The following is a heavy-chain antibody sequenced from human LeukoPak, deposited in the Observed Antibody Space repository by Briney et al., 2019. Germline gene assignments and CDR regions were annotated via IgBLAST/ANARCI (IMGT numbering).Heavy chain of an antibody. CDR1: GFTFSSYS. J-gene: IGHJ4*02. V-gene: IGHV3-48*01. CDR3: AKDSLLGIIDY. CDR2: ISSSSSTI. Sequence: GGSLRLSCAASGFTFSSYSMNWVRQAPGKGLEWVSYISSSSSTIYYADSVKGRFTISRDNAKNSLYLQMNSLRAEDTAVYYCAKDSLLGIIDYWGQGTLVTVSS. D-gene: IGHD7-27*01.